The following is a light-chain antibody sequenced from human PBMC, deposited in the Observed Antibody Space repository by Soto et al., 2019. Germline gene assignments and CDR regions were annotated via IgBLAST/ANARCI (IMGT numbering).Light chain of an antibody. V-gene: IGLV1-47*02. CDR1: SSNIGSNY. J-gene: IGLJ1*01. CDR2: SNN. Sequence: QSVLTQPPSPSVTPGQRVTISCSGSSSNIGSNYVCWYQHLPGTAPKLLIYSNNQRPSGVPDRFSGSKSGTSASLAISGLRSEDEADYYCATWDDSLSGHYVFGTGTKVTVL. CDR3: ATWDDSLSGHYV.